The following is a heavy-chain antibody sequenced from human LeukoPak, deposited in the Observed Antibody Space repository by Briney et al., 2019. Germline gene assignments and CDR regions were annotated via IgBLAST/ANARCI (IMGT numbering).Heavy chain of an antibody. CDR3: ARRPGVYGGTWFDP. CDR2: INHSGST. D-gene: IGHD4-23*01. Sequence: SGGSLRLSCAGSGFTFSSYWMSWIRQPPGKGLEWIGEINHSGSTNYNPSLKSRVTISVDTSKNQFSLRLSSVTAADTAVYYCARRPGVYGGTWFDPWAREPWSPSPQ. CDR1: GFTFSSYW. V-gene: IGHV4-34*01. J-gene: IGHJ5*02.